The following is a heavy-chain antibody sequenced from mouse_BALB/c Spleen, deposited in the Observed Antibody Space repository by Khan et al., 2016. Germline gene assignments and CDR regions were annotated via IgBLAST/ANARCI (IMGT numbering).Heavy chain of an antibody. J-gene: IGHJ2*01. D-gene: IGHD1-1*01. CDR2: TNPTNGRT. CDR3: ARIKKIVATYFDY. CDR1: GYTFTSYW. Sequence: QVQLKESGAELARPGASVKMSCKASGYTFTSYWMHWVKQRLGQGLEWFAETNPTNGRTYYNEKFKSKATLTVDKSSSTAYMLLSGPTFEDSAVYYCARIKKIVATYFDYWGQGTTLTVSS. V-gene: IGHV1S81*02.